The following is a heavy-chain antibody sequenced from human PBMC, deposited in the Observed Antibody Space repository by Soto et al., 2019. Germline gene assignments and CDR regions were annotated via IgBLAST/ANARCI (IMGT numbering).Heavy chain of an antibody. CDR1: GFTFSSSE. Sequence: EVQLVESGGGLVQPGGSLRLSCAVSGFTFSSSEMYWVRQAPGKGLEWISYIHPSGQPIFYADSVKGRFTISRDNANNSLLLQMHSLRAEDTAVYYCARRASRWGQGTMVTVSS. CDR2: IHPSGQPI. CDR3: ARRASR. D-gene: IGHD1-26*01. V-gene: IGHV3-48*03. J-gene: IGHJ3*01.